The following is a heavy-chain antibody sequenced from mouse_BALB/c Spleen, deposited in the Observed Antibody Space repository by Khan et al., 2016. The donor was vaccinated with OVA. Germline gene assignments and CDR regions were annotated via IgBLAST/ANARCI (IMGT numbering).Heavy chain of an antibody. CDR2: INTHSGVP. Sequence: QIQLVQSGPELKKPGATVRISCKASGYTFTTSGIQWVQQMPGKGLEWIGWINTHSGVPKFAEDFKGRFALSLEISFNTAYLQITNLKSEDKDPYFCGRGGSAYYRNDGGSMEYWGQGTSVTVSS. CDR1: GYTFTTSG. V-gene: IGHV9-4*02. J-gene: IGHJ4*01. CDR3: GRGGSAYYRNDGGSMEY. D-gene: IGHD2-14*01.